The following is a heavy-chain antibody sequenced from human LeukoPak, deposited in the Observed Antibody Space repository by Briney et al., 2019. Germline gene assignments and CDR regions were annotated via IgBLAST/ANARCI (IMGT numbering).Heavy chain of an antibody. CDR3: ASSRPSSGYQIEYCFDY. CDR1: GGTFSSYA. J-gene: IGHJ4*02. CDR2: IIPILGIA. Sequence: SVKVSCKASGGTFSSYAISWVRQAPGQGLEWMGRIIPILGIANYAQKFQGRVTITADKSTSTAYMELSSLRSEDTAVYYCASSRPSSGYQIEYCFDYWGQGTLVTVSS. D-gene: IGHD3-9*01. V-gene: IGHV1-69*04.